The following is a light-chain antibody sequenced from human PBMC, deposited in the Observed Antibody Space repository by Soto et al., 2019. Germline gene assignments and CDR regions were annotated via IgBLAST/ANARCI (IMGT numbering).Light chain of an antibody. CDR1: QSVSSSY. V-gene: IGKV3-20*01. Sequence: EIVLTQSPGTLSLSPGERATLSCRASQSVSSSYLAWYQQKPGQAPRLLIYGAYNRATGIPDRFSGSGSGTDFTLTISRLEPEDFAVYYCQQYGSSQYTFGQATKLEIK. CDR3: QQYGSSQYT. J-gene: IGKJ2*01. CDR2: GAY.